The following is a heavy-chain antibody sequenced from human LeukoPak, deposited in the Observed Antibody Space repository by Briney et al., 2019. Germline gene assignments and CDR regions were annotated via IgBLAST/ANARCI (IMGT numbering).Heavy chain of an antibody. D-gene: IGHD1-26*01. CDR1: GYTFTNYD. J-gene: IGHJ5*02. CDR3: ARGPPFRGSQGWFDP. Sequence: ASVKVSCKASGYTFTNYDINWVRQAPGQGLEWMGWLNPNSGKSDFAQNFQGRVTMTRDTSISTAYMELGSLRSEDTAVYYCARGPPFRGSQGWFDPWGQGTLVIVSS. CDR2: LNPNSGKS. V-gene: IGHV1-8*01.